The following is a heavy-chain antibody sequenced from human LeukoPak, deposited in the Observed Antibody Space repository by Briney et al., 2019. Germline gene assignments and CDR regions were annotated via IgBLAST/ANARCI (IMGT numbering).Heavy chain of an antibody. CDR2: INHSGST. CDR1: GGSFSGYY. Sequence: SETLSLTCAVYGGSFSGYYWSWIRQPPGKRLEWIGEINHSGSTNYNPSLKSRVTISVDTSKNQFSLKLSSVTAADTAVYYCARGTTYYYDSSGLDYWGQGTLVTVSS. CDR3: ARGTTYYYDSSGLDY. D-gene: IGHD3-22*01. V-gene: IGHV4-34*01. J-gene: IGHJ4*02.